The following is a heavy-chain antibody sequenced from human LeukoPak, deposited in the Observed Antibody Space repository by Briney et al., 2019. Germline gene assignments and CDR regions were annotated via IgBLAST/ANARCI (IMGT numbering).Heavy chain of an antibody. J-gene: IGHJ5*02. CDR2: IYPGDSDT. CDR1: GYSFTSYW. CDR3: ARGVGRSFRYCSGGSCYFNWFDP. V-gene: IGHV5-51*01. D-gene: IGHD2-15*01. Sequence: GESLKISCKGSGYSFTSYWIGWVRQMPGKGLEWMGIIYPGDSDTRYSPSFQGQVTISADKSISTAYLQWSSLKASDTAMYYCARGVGRSFRYCSGGSCYFNWFDPWGQGTLVTVSS.